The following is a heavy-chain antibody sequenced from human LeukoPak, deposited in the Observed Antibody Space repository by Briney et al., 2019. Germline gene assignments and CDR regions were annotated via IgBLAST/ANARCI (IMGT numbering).Heavy chain of an antibody. D-gene: IGHD6-19*01. CDR1: GFTFSTYS. CDR3: AKTPLAVAPGDFFDN. Sequence: GGSLRLSCAASGFTFSTYSINWVRQAPGKGLEWVSYISSDSSTIYYADSLKGRFTISRDNAKNSLSLLMNSLRAEDTAVYYCAKTPLAVAPGDFFDNWGQGTLVTVSS. V-gene: IGHV3-48*01. J-gene: IGHJ4*02. CDR2: ISSDSSTI.